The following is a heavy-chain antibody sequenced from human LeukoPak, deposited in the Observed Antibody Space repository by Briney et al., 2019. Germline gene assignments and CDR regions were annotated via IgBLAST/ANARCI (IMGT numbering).Heavy chain of an antibody. CDR1: GGSFSTDY. J-gene: IGHJ4*02. V-gene: IGHV4-59*01. D-gene: IGHD3-16*02. CDR2: IYYSGFT. CDR3: ARAVISFAGLIAKGFDS. Sequence: PAETLSLTCTVSGGSFSTDYWSWIRQPPGKGLEWIGYIYYSGFTDYNPSLTSRVTMSIDTSKNQFSLKLSSVTAADTAVYFCARAVISFAGLIAKGFDSWGQGTLVTISS.